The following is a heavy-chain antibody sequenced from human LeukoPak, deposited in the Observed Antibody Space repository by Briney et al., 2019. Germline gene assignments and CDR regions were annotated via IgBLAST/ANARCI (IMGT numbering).Heavy chain of an antibody. CDR2: FDPEDGET. J-gene: IGHJ4*02. CDR3: TFYSNYVPTADY. CDR1: GYTLTELS. Sequence: ASVKVSCKVSGYTLTELSMHGVRQAPGKGLEWMGGFDPEDGETIYAQKFQGRVTMTEDTSTDTAYMELSSLRSEDTAVYYCTFYSNYVPTADYWGQGTLVTVSS. V-gene: IGHV1-24*01. D-gene: IGHD4-11*01.